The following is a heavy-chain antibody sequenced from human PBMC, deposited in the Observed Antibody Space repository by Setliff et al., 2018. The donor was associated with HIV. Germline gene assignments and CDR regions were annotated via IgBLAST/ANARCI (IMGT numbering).Heavy chain of an antibody. Sequence: PSETLSLPCAVYGASFNDYSWSWIRQTPGKGLAWIGKINHSRGTNYNPSLKSRVTISRDTSKNQFSLKLTSLTAADTAVYYCARVAPAPGGDYWGQGTPVSVSS. CDR3: ARVAPAPGGDY. V-gene: IGHV4-34*01. D-gene: IGHD3-10*01. J-gene: IGHJ4*02. CDR2: INHSRGT. CDR1: GASFNDYS.